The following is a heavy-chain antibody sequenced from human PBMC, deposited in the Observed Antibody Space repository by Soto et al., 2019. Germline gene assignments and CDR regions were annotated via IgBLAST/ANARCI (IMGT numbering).Heavy chain of an antibody. CDR2: ISTHNGNT. J-gene: IGHJ4*02. D-gene: IGHD5-12*01. V-gene: IGHV1-18*01. CDR3: ARSGNGYDFSPLDC. CDR1: GYSFTSYG. Sequence: QVQLVQSGAELGKPGASVKVSCKASGYSFTSYGFTWVRQAPGQGLEWMGWISTHNGNTNYEQKLQGRVTLTTDTSTSTAYMEIESLTSDDTAMYYCARSGNGYDFSPLDCWGQGTLVTVSS.